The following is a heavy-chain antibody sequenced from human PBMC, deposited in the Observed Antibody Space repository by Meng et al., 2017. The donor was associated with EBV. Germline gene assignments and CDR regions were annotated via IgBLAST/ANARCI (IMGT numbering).Heavy chain of an antibody. CDR3: AKSRSSTPGIVDD. CDR2: IYDTGIT. Sequence: QVQLEGAGPGLVKPSETLSPTCIVSGVSVTSGAYHWSWIRQSPGKGLEWIGYIYDTGITIYNPSLKSRVTISLETSKNQFSLKVNSVTTADTAVYYCAKSRSSTPGIVDDWGQGTLVTVSS. V-gene: IGHV4-61*08. D-gene: IGHD2/OR15-2a*01. J-gene: IGHJ4*02. CDR1: GVSVTSGAYH.